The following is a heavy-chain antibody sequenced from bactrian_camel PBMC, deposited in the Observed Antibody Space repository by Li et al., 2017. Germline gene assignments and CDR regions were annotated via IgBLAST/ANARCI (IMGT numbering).Heavy chain of an antibody. J-gene: IGHJ4*01. V-gene: IGHV3S1*01. CDR2: IDTGDGST. D-gene: IGHD2*01. CDR3: AADLARYCGAFSGFFARAS. CDR1: GYTFNTY. Sequence: HVQLVESGGGSALAGGSHRLSCAASGYTFNTYSWFRQAPGQEREGIAAIDTGDGSTYYLNSVEGRFTISHDNAKNTLYLQMNSLKPEDSAMYYCAADLARYCGAFSGFFARASWGQGTQVTVS.